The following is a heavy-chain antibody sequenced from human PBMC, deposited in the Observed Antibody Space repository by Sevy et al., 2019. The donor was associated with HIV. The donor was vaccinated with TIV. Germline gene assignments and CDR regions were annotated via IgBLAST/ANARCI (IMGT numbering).Heavy chain of an antibody. CDR1: GFSFSSYA. V-gene: IGHV3-23*01. CDR3: EKGGLTMVRRVFDH. CDR2: ISGSGGST. Sequence: GGSLRLSCAASGFSFSSYAMNWVRQTPGEGLEWVSGISGSGGSTYYADSVKGHFTISRDNSNNTVYLQMNSLRAEDTAIYYCEKGGLTMVRRVFDHWGQGTLVTVSS. J-gene: IGHJ4*02. D-gene: IGHD3-10*01.